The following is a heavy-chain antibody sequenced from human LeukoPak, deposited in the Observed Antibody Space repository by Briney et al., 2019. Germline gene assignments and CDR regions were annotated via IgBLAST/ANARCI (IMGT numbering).Heavy chain of an antibody. CDR3: AAAGPLGYCSSTSCPDDAFDI. CDR2: IYPGDSDT. J-gene: IGHJ3*02. V-gene: IGHV5-51*01. D-gene: IGHD2-2*01. Sequence: GESLTISCKGSGYSFTSYWIGWVRQLPGKGLEWMGIIYPGDSDTRYSPSFQGQVTISADKSISTAYLQWSSLKASDTAMYYCAAAGPLGYCSSTSCPDDAFDIWGQGTMVTVSS. CDR1: GYSFTSYW.